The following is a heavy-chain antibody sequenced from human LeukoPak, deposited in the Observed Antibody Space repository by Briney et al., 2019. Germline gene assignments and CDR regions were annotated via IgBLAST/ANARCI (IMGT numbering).Heavy chain of an antibody. CDR2: VSNDGNNK. CDR1: GFTLSSYG. Sequence: PGRSLRLSCAASGFTLSSYGIHWVRQAPGKGLEWVAAVSNDGNNKYYADSVKGRFTISRGNSKSTLFLQMDSLRDEDSAVYYCAKVAVRGLNYFDYWGQGTLVTVSS. CDR3: AKVAVRGLNYFDY. V-gene: IGHV3-30*18. J-gene: IGHJ4*02.